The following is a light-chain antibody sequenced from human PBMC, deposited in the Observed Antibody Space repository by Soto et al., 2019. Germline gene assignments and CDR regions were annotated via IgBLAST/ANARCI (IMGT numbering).Light chain of an antibody. V-gene: IGLV2-14*01. CDR1: SSDVGGYNY. CDR2: EVS. CDR3: SSFTSSSTWV. J-gene: IGLJ3*02. Sequence: QSALTQPASVSGSPGQSITISCTGTSSDVGGYNYVSWYQHHPGKAPKLMIYEVSNRPSGVSDRFSGSRSASTSSLSISGRQAEDEADYYCSSFTSSSTWVFGGGTKLTVL.